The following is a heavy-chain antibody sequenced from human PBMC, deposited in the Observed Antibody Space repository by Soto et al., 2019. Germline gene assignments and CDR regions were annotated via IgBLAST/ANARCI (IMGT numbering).Heavy chain of an antibody. Sequence: SVKVSCKASGYTFTGYYMHWVRQAPGQGLEWMGWINPNSGGTNYAQKFQGWVTMTRDTSISTAYMELSRLRSDDTAVYYCARDGGYIAARPDYYYMDVWGKGTTVTVSS. CDR2: INPNSGGT. V-gene: IGHV1-2*04. J-gene: IGHJ6*03. D-gene: IGHD6-6*01. CDR1: GYTFTGYY. CDR3: ARDGGYIAARPDYYYMDV.